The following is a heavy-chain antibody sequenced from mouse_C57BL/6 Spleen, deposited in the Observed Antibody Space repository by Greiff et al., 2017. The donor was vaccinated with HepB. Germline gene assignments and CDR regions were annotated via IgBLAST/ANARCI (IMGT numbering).Heavy chain of an antibody. CDR2: ISNLAYSI. V-gene: IGHV5-15*01. CDR1: GFTFSDYG. CDR3: ARQGDYSNYVLDY. D-gene: IGHD2-5*01. Sequence: EVKLMESGGGLVQPGGSLKLSCAASGFTFSDYGMAWVRQAPRKGPEWVAFISNLAYSIYYADTVTGRFTISRENAKNTLYLEMSSLRSEDTAMYYCARQGDYSNYVLDYWGQGTTLTVSS. J-gene: IGHJ2*01.